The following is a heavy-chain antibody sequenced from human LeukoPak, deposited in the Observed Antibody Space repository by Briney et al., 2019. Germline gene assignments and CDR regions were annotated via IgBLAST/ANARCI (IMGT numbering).Heavy chain of an antibody. V-gene: IGHV4-59*12. D-gene: IGHD3-22*01. J-gene: IGHJ4*02. Sequence: SETLSLTCTVSGGSITSYYWSWIRQPPGEGLEWIGYIYYSGNTNQNPSLKSRVTISVDTSKNQFSLKLSSVTAADTAVYYCARGGRYYDGSGYTHRYYFDYWGQGTLLTVSS. CDR3: ARGGRYYDGSGYTHRYYFDY. CDR2: IYYSGNT. CDR1: GGSITSYY.